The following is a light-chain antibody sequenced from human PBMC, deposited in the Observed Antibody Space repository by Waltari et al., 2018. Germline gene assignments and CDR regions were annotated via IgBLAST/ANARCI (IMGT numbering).Light chain of an antibody. J-gene: IGKJ3*01. CDR3: QQYYSYPL. V-gene: IGKV1-8*01. Sequence: AIRMTQSPSSLPASTRDSVTITCRASQGISSYLAWYQQKPGKAPKLLIYAASTLQSGVPSRFSGSGSGTDFTLTISCLQSEDFATYYCQQYYSYPLFGPGTKVDIK. CDR1: QGISSY. CDR2: AAS.